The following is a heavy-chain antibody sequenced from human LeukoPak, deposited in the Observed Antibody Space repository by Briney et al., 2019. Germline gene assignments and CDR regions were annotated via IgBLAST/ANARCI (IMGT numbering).Heavy chain of an antibody. Sequence: SETLSLTCAVYGGSFSGYYWSWIRQPPGKGLEWIGEINHSGSTNYNPSLKSRVTISVDTSKNQFSLKLSSVTAADTAVYYCARVIGRWFGEPTSGYFDYWGQGTLVTVSS. CDR3: ARVIGRWFGEPTSGYFDY. J-gene: IGHJ4*02. D-gene: IGHD3-10*01. CDR2: INHSGST. V-gene: IGHV4-34*01. CDR1: GGSFSGYY.